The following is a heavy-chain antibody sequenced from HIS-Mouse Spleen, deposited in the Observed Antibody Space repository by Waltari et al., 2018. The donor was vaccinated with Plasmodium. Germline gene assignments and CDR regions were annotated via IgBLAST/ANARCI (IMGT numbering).Heavy chain of an antibody. Sequence: QVQLVQSGAEVQKPGAPVKVSCTASGYTFTNYGISWVGQAPGQGLEWMGWISPYNGNTHFAQKRQGRVTMTTDTSTSTAYMELRSLRSDDTAVYYCARGSAGDAFDIWGQGTMVTVSS. CDR1: GYTFTNYG. J-gene: IGHJ3*02. D-gene: IGHD6-19*01. V-gene: IGHV1-18*01. CDR3: ARGSAGDAFDI. CDR2: ISPYNGNT.